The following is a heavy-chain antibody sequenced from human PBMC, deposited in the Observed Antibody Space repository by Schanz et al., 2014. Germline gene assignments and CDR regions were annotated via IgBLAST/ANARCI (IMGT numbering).Heavy chain of an antibody. D-gene: IGHD3-10*01. V-gene: IGHV3-21*01. J-gene: IGHJ4*02. CDR2: VSRSTPDI. CDR3: VSSGSYSSYAS. CDR1: GFNFSSYS. Sequence: EVKMVESGGGLVKPGGSLRLSCAASGFNFSSYSLNWVGQAPGKGLEWVSYVSRSTPDIYYSDSVKGRFTMSRDNAKISVFLQMNSLRAEDTAVYYCVSSGSYSSYASWGQGTLVTVSS.